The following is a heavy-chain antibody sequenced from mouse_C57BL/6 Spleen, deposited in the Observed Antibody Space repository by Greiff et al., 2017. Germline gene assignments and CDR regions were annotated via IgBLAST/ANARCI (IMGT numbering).Heavy chain of an antibody. CDR3: ARDRAYYSNYVSCFHS. Sequence: EVQGVESGGGLVKPGGSLKLSCAASGFTFSSYALSWVRQTPEKRLGWVATISDGGSYTYDPDNGKGRFTIARDNAKNNLYLHMSHLKSEDTSMYYCARDRAYYSNYVSCFHSCGQGPTPPVSS. D-gene: IGHD2-5*01. CDR2: ISDGGSYT. CDR1: GFTFSSYA. V-gene: IGHV5-4*01. J-gene: IGHJ2*01.